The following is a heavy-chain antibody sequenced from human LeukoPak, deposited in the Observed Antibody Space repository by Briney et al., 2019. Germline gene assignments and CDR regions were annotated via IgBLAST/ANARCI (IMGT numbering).Heavy chain of an antibody. Sequence: PGGSLRLSCAASGFTFSSYGMHWVRQAPGKGLEWVAVIWYDGSNKYYADSVKGRFTISRDNSKNTLYLQMISLRAEDTAVYYCAKHGFSSGWPQVPSEHWGQGTLVTVSS. CDR2: IWYDGSNK. D-gene: IGHD6-19*01. CDR3: AKHGFSSGWPQVPSEH. J-gene: IGHJ4*02. CDR1: GFTFSSYG. V-gene: IGHV3-33*06.